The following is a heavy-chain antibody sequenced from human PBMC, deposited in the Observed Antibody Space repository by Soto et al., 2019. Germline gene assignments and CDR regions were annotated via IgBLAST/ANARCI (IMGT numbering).Heavy chain of an antibody. J-gene: IGHJ4*02. CDR1: GFTFSSYS. CDR3: ARASGTQPPDY. Sequence: GGSLRLSCAASGFTFSSYSMNWVRQAPGKGLEWVSYISSSSSTIYYADSVKGRFTISRDNAKNSLYLQRNSLRDEDTAVYYCARASGTQPPDYWGQGTLVTVSS. D-gene: IGHD1-26*01. CDR2: ISSSSSTI. V-gene: IGHV3-48*02.